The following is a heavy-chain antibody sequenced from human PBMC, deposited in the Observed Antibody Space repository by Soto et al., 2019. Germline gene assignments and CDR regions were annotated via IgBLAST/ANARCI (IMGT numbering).Heavy chain of an antibody. Sequence: LRLSCVVSVFPFGANAMSWVRQAPGKGLEWVSGLSNTGRRTSYADSVKGRFNISRDNSENTVYLQMNSLRVEDTAVYYCARDEGGFGTGPFDYWGQGTLVTVSS. D-gene: IGHD2-8*02. CDR3: ARDEGGFGTGPFDY. J-gene: IGHJ4*02. CDR2: LSNTGRRT. CDR1: VFPFGANA. V-gene: IGHV3-23*01.